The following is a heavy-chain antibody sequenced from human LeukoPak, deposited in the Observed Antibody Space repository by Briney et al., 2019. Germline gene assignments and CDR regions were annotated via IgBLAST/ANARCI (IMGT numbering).Heavy chain of an antibody. D-gene: IGHD6-19*01. V-gene: IGHV4-59*01. J-gene: IGHJ4*02. CDR3: ARVNQAVADHFDY. CDR2: IYYSGST. Sequence: SETLSLTCTVSGGSISSYYWSWIRQPPGKGLEGIGYIYYSGSTNYNPSLKSRVTISVDTSKNQFSLKLSSVTAAATAVYYCARVNQAVADHFDYWGQGTLVTVSS. CDR1: GGSISSYY.